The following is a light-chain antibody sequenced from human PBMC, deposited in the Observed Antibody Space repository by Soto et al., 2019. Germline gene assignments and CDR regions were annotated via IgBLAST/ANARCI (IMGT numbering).Light chain of an antibody. CDR3: CSYAGSPPWV. V-gene: IGLV2-11*01. CDR2: DVT. CDR1: SSDVGTYDF. Sequence: QSALTQPRSVSRSPGQSVTISCTGTSSDVGTYDFVSWYQQLPVKAPKLIIYDVTKRPSGVPDRFSGSKSANTASLTISGLQAEDEADYYCCSYAGSPPWVFGGGTKLTVL. J-gene: IGLJ3*02.